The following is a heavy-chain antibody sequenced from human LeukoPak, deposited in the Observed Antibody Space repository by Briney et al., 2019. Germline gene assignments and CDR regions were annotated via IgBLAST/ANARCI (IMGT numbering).Heavy chain of an antibody. CDR2: INHSGST. J-gene: IGHJ3*02. CDR1: GGSFSGYY. CDR3: ARHPKKGGAFDI. Sequence: SETLSLTCAVYGGSFSGYYWSWIRQPPGKGLEWIGEINHSGSTNYNPSLKSRVTISVDTSKNQFSLKLSSVTAADTAVYYCARHPKKGGAFDIWGQGTMVTVSS. V-gene: IGHV4-34*01.